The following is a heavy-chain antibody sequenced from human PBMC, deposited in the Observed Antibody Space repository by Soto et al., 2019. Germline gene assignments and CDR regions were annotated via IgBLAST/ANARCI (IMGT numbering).Heavy chain of an antibody. J-gene: IGHJ4*02. D-gene: IGHD3-10*01. Sequence: PGGSLRLSCAASGFTFSSYAMSWVRQAPGKGLEWVSAISGSGGSTYYADSVKGRFTISRDNSKNTLYLQMNSLRAEDTAVYYCAKRFRAYYYGSGSQNNADYWGQGTLVTVSS. CDR3: AKRFRAYYYGSGSQNNADY. V-gene: IGHV3-23*01. CDR2: ISGSGGST. CDR1: GFTFSSYA.